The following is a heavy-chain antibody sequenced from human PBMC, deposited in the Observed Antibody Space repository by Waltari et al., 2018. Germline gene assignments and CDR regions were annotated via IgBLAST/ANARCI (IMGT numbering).Heavy chain of an antibody. Sequence: EVQLVESGGGLIQPGGSLRLSCAASGFTVSGKYMIWVRQAPGKGLEWGSGIYSGGSTYYADSVKVRVTISRDTSRNTLYLQMNSLRAEDTAVYYCGSGSAWYGYFDLWGRGTLVTVSS. CDR2: IYSGGST. V-gene: IGHV3-53*01. D-gene: IGHD6-19*01. J-gene: IGHJ2*01. CDR1: GFTVSGKY. CDR3: GSGSAWYGYFDL.